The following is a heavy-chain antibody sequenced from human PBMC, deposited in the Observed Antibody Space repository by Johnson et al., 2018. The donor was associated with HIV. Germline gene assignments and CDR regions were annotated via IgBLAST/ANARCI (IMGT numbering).Heavy chain of an antibody. V-gene: IGHV3-30-3*01. J-gene: IGHJ3*01. Sequence: QVQLVESGGGVVQPGRSLRLSCAASGFTFSSYAIHWVRQAPGKGLEWVALISYDGSNKYYADSVKGRFTISRDNSKNSLYLQVNTRTGEDTAVYYCVRDVVCDGRYPPDAFDVWGHGAMVIVSS. CDR2: ISYDGSNK. D-gene: IGHD2-21*01. CDR1: GFTFSSYA. CDR3: VRDVVCDGRYPPDAFDV.